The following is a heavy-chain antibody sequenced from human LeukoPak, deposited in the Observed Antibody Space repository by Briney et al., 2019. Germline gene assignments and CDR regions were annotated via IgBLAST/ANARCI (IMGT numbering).Heavy chain of an antibody. V-gene: IGHV1-69*05. CDR2: IIPIFGTA. J-gene: IGHJ5*02. CDR1: VGTPISYA. CDR3: ARYIDWFDP. Sequence: SLKISCKASVGTPISYAIRSVRHAPGQGVEWMGGIIPIFGTANYAQKFQGRVTITTAESPSTAYMELSSLRSEDTVVYYCARYIDWFDPWGEGTLVTVSS. D-gene: IGHD5-12*01.